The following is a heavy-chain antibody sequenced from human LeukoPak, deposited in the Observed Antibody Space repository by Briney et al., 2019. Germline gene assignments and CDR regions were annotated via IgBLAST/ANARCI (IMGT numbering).Heavy chain of an antibody. CDR3: AKEGYSTLGSAFDI. J-gene: IGHJ3*02. CDR2: ISGSGGST. D-gene: IGHD6-13*01. Sequence: PGGSLRLSCAASGFTVSSNYMSWVRQAPGKGLEWVSAISGSGGSTYYADSVKGRFTISRDNSKNTLYLQMNSLRAEDTAVYYCAKEGYSTLGSAFDIWGQGTMVTVSS. CDR1: GFTVSSNY. V-gene: IGHV3-23*01.